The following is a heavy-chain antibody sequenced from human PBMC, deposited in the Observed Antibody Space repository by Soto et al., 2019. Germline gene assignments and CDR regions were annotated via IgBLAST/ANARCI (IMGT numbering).Heavy chain of an antibody. D-gene: IGHD3-3*01. Sequence: ASVKVSCKASGYTFTSYYMRWVRQAPGQGLEWMGIINPSGGSTSYAQKFQGRVTMTRDTSTSTVYMELSSLRSGDTAVYYCARGVGGSTYYDFWSGQRTDAFDIWGQGTMVTVSS. CDR3: ARGVGGSTYYDFWSGQRTDAFDI. V-gene: IGHV1-46*01. CDR2: INPSGGST. J-gene: IGHJ3*02. CDR1: GYTFTSYY.